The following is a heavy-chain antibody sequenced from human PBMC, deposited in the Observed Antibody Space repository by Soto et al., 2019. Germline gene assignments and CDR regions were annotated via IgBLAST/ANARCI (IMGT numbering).Heavy chain of an antibody. CDR2: ISYDGSNK. CDR3: AISGWLKAY. CDR1: GFTFSSYG. Sequence: GGSLRLSCAASGFTFSSYGMHWVRQAPGKGLEWVAVISYDGSNKYYADSVKGRFTISRDNSKNTLYLQMNSLRAEDTAVYYCAISGWLKAYCGQGTLVTVSA. J-gene: IGHJ4*02. V-gene: IGHV3-30*03. D-gene: IGHD6-19*01.